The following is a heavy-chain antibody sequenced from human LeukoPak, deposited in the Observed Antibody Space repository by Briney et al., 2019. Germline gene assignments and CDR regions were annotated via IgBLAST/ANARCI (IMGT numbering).Heavy chain of an antibody. Sequence: GRSLSLSCAASGFTFDDYAMHWVRQAPGKGLEWVSGISWNSGSIGYADSVKGRFTISKDHAKNTLFLQMTSLRVEDTATYFCVRSLGDDAFDIWGQGTRVTVSS. CDR2: ISWNSGSI. V-gene: IGHV3-9*01. J-gene: IGHJ3*02. D-gene: IGHD3-10*01. CDR3: VRSLGDDAFDI. CDR1: GFTFDDYA.